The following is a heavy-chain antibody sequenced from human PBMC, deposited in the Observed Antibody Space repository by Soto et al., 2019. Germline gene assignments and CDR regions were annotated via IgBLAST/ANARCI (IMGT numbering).Heavy chain of an antibody. CDR2: IGSSGDT. CDR3: ARVRSYYDSSVHYYYGMDV. Sequence: GGSLRLSCAASGFTFSSYDMHWVRQAPGKGLEWVSAIGSSGDTYYPGSEKGRFTTSRENAKNSWYLQINNLRGEDTAVYYCARVRSYYDSSVHYYYGMDVWGQGTTVTVSS. CDR1: GFTFSSYD. V-gene: IGHV3-13*01. D-gene: IGHD3-22*01. J-gene: IGHJ6*02.